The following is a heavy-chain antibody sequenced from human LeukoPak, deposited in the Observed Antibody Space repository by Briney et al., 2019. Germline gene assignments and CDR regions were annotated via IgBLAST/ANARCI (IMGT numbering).Heavy chain of an antibody. V-gene: IGHV4-59*11. CDR1: GGSISSHY. CDR3: ARGAVAGSFDY. Sequence: SETLSLTCTVSGGSISSHYWSWIRQPPGKGLEWIGYIYYSGSTNYNPSLKSRVTISVDTSKNQFSLKLSSVTAADTAVYYCARGAVAGSFDYWGQETLVTISS. CDR2: IYYSGST. J-gene: IGHJ4*02. D-gene: IGHD6-19*01.